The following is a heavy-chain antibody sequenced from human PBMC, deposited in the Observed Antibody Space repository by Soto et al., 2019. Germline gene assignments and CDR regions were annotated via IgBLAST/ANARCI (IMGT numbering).Heavy chain of an antibody. CDR1: GFSFGDYA. D-gene: IGHD3-9*01. CDR2: IRSKAYGGTT. J-gene: IGHJ3*01. V-gene: IGHV3-49*03. CDR3: ARDRGFVLRYFDWPEAFDV. Sequence: PGGSLRLSCTASGFSFGDYAMSWFRQAPGKGLEWVGFIRSKAYGGTTEYDASVKGRFTISRDDSKRVAYLQLNSLKTEDTAVYHCARDRGFVLRYFDWPEAFDVWGQGTMVTVSS.